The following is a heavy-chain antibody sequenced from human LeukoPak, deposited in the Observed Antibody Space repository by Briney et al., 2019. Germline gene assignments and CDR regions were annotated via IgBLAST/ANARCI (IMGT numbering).Heavy chain of an antibody. V-gene: IGHV3-43*02. Sequence: GGSLRLSCAASGFTFDDYAIHWVRQAPAKVLEWVSLISGDGGSTYYADSVKGRFTISRDNSKNYLYLQMNSMRTEDTALYYCAKDHYGPYYFDYWGQGTLVTVSS. J-gene: IGHJ4*02. CDR2: ISGDGGST. D-gene: IGHD3-10*01. CDR3: AKDHYGPYYFDY. CDR1: GFTFDDYA.